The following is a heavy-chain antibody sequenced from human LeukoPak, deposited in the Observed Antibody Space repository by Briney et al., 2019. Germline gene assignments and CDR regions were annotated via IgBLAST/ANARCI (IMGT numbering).Heavy chain of an antibody. Sequence: GESLKISCKGSGYSFTSHWIGWVRQMPGKGLEWMGIIYPGDSDTRYSPSFQGQVTISADKSISTAYLQWSSLKASDTAMYYCALSTFGELLQVWFDPWGQGTLVTVSS. CDR2: IYPGDSDT. CDR3: ALSTFGELLQVWFDP. D-gene: IGHD3-10*02. CDR1: GYSFTSHW. J-gene: IGHJ5*02. V-gene: IGHV5-51*01.